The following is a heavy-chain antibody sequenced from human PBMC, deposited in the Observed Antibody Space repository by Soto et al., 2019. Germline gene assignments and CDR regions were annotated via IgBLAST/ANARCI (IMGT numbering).Heavy chain of an antibody. CDR3: ARPRIATNNSKWFDT. D-gene: IGHD2-21*01. J-gene: IGHJ5*02. CDR2: IYVTGAV. Sequence: SETLSLTCSVSGAALNRGNYYWSWIRQVPGKGLEWIGHIYVTGAVDYNPSLRDRITISQDTSERQFSLNLRLVTAADTAVYYRARPRIATNNSKWFDTSGPGTLVPVS. V-gene: IGHV4-31*03. CDR1: GAALNRGNYY.